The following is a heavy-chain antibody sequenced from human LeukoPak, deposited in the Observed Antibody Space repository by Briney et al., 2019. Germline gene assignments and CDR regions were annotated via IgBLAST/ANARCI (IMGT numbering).Heavy chain of an antibody. J-gene: IGHJ3*02. Sequence: PSETLSLTCAASDDSFSSHYRTWIRQPPGKGLEWIGYISYIGSTNYNPSLKSRVTISIDTSKNQFSLQLSSVTAEDTAVYYCARDLVTVTKGFDIWGQGTMVSVSS. CDR1: DDSFSSHY. CDR3: ARDLVTVTKGFDI. V-gene: IGHV4-59*11. D-gene: IGHD4-17*01. CDR2: ISYIGST.